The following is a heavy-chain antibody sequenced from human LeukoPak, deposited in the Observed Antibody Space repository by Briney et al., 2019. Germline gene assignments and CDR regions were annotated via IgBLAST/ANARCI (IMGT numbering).Heavy chain of an antibody. V-gene: IGHV1-24*01. Sequence: ASVKVSCKGSGYTLTELSMHWVRQAPGKGLEWMGGFDPEDGETIYAQKFQGRVTMTEDTSTDTAYMELSSLRSEDTAVYYCATVNYSSGWRRFGYWGQGTLVTVSS. J-gene: IGHJ4*02. CDR3: ATVNYSSGWRRFGY. CDR2: FDPEDGET. CDR1: GYTLTELS. D-gene: IGHD6-19*01.